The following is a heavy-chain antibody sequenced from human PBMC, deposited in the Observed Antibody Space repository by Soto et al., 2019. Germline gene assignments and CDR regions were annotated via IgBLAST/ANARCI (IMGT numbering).Heavy chain of an antibody. CDR1: GFTFSSYA. CDR2: ISGSGGST. V-gene: IGHV3-23*01. Sequence: PGGSLRLSCAASGFTFSSYAMSWVRQAPGKGLEWVSAISGSGGSTYYADSVKGRFTISRDNSKNTLYLQMNSLRAEDTAVYYCAKGRLGYCSSTSCPLPGSWGQGTLVTVSS. J-gene: IGHJ4*02. D-gene: IGHD2-2*01. CDR3: AKGRLGYCSSTSCPLPGS.